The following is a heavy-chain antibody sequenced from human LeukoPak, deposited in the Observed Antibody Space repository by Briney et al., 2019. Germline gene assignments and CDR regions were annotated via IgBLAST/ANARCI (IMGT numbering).Heavy chain of an antibody. D-gene: IGHD5-18*01. CDR2: ISSGSGTM. CDR3: ARAVLGYSWVYDY. CDR1: GFTVSSYA. V-gene: IGHV3-48*02. Sequence: GGSLRLSCAASGFTVSSYAMSWVRQAPGRGLEWVSYISSGSGTMYYADSVKGRFTISRDNAKKSLYLQMNSLRDEDTAVYYCARAVLGYSWVYDYWGQGTLVTVSS. J-gene: IGHJ4*02.